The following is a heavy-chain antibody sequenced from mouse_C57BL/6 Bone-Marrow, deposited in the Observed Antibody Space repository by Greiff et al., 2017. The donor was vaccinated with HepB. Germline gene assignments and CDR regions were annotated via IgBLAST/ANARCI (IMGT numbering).Heavy chain of an antibody. Sequence: EVMLVESGGGLVKPGGSLKLSCAASGFTFSDYGMHWVRQAPEKGLEWVSYISSGSSTIYYADTVKGRFTISRDNAKDTLFLQMTSLRSEDTAMYYCAGIAGYFDVWGTGTTVTVAS. V-gene: IGHV5-17*01. J-gene: IGHJ1*03. CDR2: ISSGSSTI. CDR3: AGIAGYFDV. CDR1: GFTFSDYG.